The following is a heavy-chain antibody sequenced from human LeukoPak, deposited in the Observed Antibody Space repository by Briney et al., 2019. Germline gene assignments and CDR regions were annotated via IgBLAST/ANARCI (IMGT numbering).Heavy chain of an antibody. D-gene: IGHD3-16*01. CDR1: GYTLTELS. CDR3: AGVWGSYHSNGFDP. J-gene: IGHJ5*02. V-gene: IGHV1-24*01. CDR2: FDPEDGET. Sequence: ASVKVSFNVSGYTLTELSMHWVRQAPGKGLEWMGGFDPEDGETIYAQKFQGRVTMTEDTSTDTAYMELSSLRSEDTAMYYCAGVWGSYHSNGFDPWGQGTLVTVSS.